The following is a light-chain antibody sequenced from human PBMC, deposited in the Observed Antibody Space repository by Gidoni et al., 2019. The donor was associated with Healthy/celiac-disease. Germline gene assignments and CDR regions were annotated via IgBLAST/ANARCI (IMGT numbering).Light chain of an antibody. J-gene: IGKJ5*01. V-gene: IGKV1-27*01. CDR1: QGISNY. CDR2: AAS. Sequence: DIQMTQSPSSLSASVGDRVTITCRASQGISNYLAWYQQKPGKVPKLLIYAASTLQSGVPSRFSGSGSGTDFTLTISSLQPEDVATYYCQKYNSAPQDTFXQXTRLEIK. CDR3: QKYNSAPQDT.